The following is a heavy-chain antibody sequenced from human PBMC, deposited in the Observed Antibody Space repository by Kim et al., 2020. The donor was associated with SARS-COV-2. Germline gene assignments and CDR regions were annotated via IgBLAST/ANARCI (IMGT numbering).Heavy chain of an antibody. V-gene: IGHV3-74*01. Sequence: DSVKGRFTISRDNAKNTLYLQMNSLRAEDTAVYYCARGAYSGSYQGWFDPWGQGTLVTVSS. J-gene: IGHJ5*02. D-gene: IGHD1-26*01. CDR3: ARGAYSGSYQGWFDP.